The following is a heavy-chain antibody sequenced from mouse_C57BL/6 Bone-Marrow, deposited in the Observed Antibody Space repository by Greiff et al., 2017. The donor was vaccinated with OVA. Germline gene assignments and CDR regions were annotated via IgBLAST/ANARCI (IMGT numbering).Heavy chain of an antibody. CDR2: INPSNGGT. Sequence: VQLQQPGPELVKPGASVKLSCKASGYTFTSYWMHWVKQRPGQGLEWIGNINPSNGGTNYNEKFKSKATLTVDKSSSTAYMQLSSLTSEDSAVYYCARGAVVAPYFDYWGQGTTLTVSS. D-gene: IGHD1-1*01. V-gene: IGHV1-53*01. J-gene: IGHJ2*01. CDR1: GYTFTSYW. CDR3: ARGAVVAPYFDY.